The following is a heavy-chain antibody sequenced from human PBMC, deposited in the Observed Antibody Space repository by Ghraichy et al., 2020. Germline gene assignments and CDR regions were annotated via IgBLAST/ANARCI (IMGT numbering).Heavy chain of an antibody. CDR3: AKDSSFCSSTNCFTADAFEV. CDR2: ISWDGGDT. J-gene: IGHJ3*01. V-gene: IGHV3-43*01. CDR1: GFTFDDFT. Sequence: GESLNISCAASGFTFDDFTMHWIRQSPGKGLEWVSLISWDGGDTYYADSVKGRFTISRDNTKNSLYLQMNSLRTEDTALYYCAKDSSFCSSTNCFTADAFEVWGQGTMVTVSS. D-gene: IGHD2-2*02.